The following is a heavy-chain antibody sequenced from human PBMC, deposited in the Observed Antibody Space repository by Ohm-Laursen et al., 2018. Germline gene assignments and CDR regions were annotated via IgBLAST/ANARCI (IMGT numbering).Heavy chain of an antibody. D-gene: IGHD3-10*01. Sequence: ASVKVSCKASGYTFTGYYMHWVRQAPGQGLEWMGWINPNSGGTNYAQKFQGRVIMTRDTSISTAYMELSRVRSDDTAVYYCARDGLSRGPIDYWGQGTLVTVSS. CDR1: GYTFTGYY. V-gene: IGHV1-2*02. J-gene: IGHJ4*02. CDR3: ARDGLSRGPIDY. CDR2: INPNSGGT.